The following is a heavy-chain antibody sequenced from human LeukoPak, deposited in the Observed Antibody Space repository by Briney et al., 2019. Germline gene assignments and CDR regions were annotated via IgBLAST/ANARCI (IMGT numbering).Heavy chain of an antibody. CDR3: ARGGSEEILWFGELLHYYFDY. V-gene: IGHV4-34*01. D-gene: IGHD3-10*01. J-gene: IGHJ4*02. Sequence: SETLSLTCAVYGGSFSGYYWSWIRQPPGKGLEWIGEINHSGSTYYNPSLKSRVTISVDTSKNQFSLKLSSVTAADTAVYYCARGGSEEILWFGELLHYYFDYWGQGTLVTVSS. CDR1: GGSFSGYY. CDR2: INHSGST.